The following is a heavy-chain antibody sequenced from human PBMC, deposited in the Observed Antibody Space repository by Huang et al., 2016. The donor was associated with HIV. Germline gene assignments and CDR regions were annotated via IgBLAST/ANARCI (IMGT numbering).Heavy chain of an antibody. Sequence: EVHLVESGGGVVEPGGSLSLSCAASGCTFNGYSINWNRQTPERGLELLSYMSAAGDSLYYADFVKGRFTSSRDNAKTSLYLQMNGLRGEDTAVYYCKTHGLMAPRHYWGQGTLVIVSS. CDR2: MSAAGDSL. D-gene: IGHD2-8*01. CDR3: KTHGLMAPRHY. J-gene: IGHJ4*02. V-gene: IGHV3-48*01. CDR1: GCTFNGYS.